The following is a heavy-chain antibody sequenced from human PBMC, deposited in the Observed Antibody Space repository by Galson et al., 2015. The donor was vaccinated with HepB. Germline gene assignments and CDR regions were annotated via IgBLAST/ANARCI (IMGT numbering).Heavy chain of an antibody. CDR3: ARDQKQSWVVGQVGLDY. V-gene: IGHV4-34*01. J-gene: IGHJ4*02. Sequence: ETLSPTCAVYGGSLSGYYWSWIRQPPGKGLEWIGEINRSGRTNYNPSLKSRVTISVDTSKNQFSLKLSSVTAADTAVYYCARDQKQSWVVGQVGLDYWGQGTLVTVSS. CDR1: GGSLSGYY. D-gene: IGHD1-26*01. CDR2: INRSGRT.